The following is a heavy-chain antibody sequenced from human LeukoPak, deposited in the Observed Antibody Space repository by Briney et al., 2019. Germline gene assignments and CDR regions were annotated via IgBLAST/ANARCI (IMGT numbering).Heavy chain of an antibody. J-gene: IGHJ4*02. V-gene: IGHV3-21*01. Sequence: PGGSLRLSCSASDLSFKNVWMSWVRQAPGKGLEWVSSISYTGTYIYYADSVKGRFTISRDNAQNSLYLQMNSLRAEDTAVYYCARGPLLWELLRGPFDYWGQGTLVTVSS. CDR1: DLSFKNVW. CDR2: ISYTGTYI. CDR3: ARGPLLWELLRGPFDY. D-gene: IGHD1-26*01.